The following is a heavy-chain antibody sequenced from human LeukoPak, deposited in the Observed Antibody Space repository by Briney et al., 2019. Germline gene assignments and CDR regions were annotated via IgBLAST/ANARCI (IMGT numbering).Heavy chain of an antibody. CDR3: ARFSHNSGMDV. CDR1: GYSFTSYW. Sequence: GESLKISCEGSGYSFTSYWISWVRQMPGKGLEWMGTTDPSDSYTNYSPSFQGHVTISADKSISTAYLQWSSLKASDIAMYYCARFSHNSGMDVWGQGTTVTVSS. CDR2: TDPSDSYT. J-gene: IGHJ6*02. V-gene: IGHV5-10-1*01.